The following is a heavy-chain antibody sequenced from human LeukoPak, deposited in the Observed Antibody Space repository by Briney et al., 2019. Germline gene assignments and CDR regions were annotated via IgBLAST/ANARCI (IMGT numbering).Heavy chain of an antibody. Sequence: SETLSLTCIVSGGSISGYYWNWIRQAPGKGLEWIGYIYYSGSTNYNPSLKSRVALSADTSKMQFSLKLSSVTAADTAVYYCARLNDIAVAGSPKDWYFDLWGRGTLVTVSS. D-gene: IGHD6-19*01. CDR1: GGSISGYY. CDR2: IYYSGST. CDR3: ARLNDIAVAGSPKDWYFDL. J-gene: IGHJ2*01. V-gene: IGHV4-59*01.